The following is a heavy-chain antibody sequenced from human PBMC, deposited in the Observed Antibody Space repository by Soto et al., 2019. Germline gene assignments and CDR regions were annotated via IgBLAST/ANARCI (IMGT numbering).Heavy chain of an antibody. V-gene: IGHV4-31*03. CDR1: GGSISSGGYY. D-gene: IGHD3-10*01. Sequence: PSETLSLTCTVSGGSISSGGYYWSWIRQHPGKGLEWIGYIYYSGSTYYNPSLKSRVTISVDTSKNQFSLKLSSVTAADTAVYYCATRLQADGDFYYYYYMDVWGKGTTVTVSS. CDR3: ATRLQADGDFYYYYYMDV. CDR2: IYYSGST. J-gene: IGHJ6*03.